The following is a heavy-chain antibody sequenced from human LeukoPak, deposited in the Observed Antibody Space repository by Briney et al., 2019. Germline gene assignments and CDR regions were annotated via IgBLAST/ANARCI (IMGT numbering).Heavy chain of an antibody. Sequence: SETLSLTCTVSGGSISTYYWSWIRQPPGKGLEWIGYIYYSGSTNSNPSLKSRVTISVDTSKNQFSLKLSSVTAADTAVYYCARDRYSGTYWGYFDYWGQGTLVTVSS. D-gene: IGHD1-26*01. V-gene: IGHV4-59*01. CDR1: GGSISTYY. CDR2: IYYSGST. J-gene: IGHJ4*02. CDR3: ARDRYSGTYWGYFDY.